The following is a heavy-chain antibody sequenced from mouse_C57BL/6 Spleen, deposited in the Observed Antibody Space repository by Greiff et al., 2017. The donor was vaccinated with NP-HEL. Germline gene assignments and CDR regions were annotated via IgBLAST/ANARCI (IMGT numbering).Heavy chain of an antibody. V-gene: IGHV1-64*01. J-gene: IGHJ2*01. Sequence: VQLQQPGAELVKPGASVKLSCKASGYTFTSYWMHWVQQRPGQGLEWIGMIHPNSGSTNYNEKFKSKATLTVDKSSSPAYMELSSRTSEDSAVYYCYYYWSSDGNDWGQGTTLTVAS. CDR2: IHPNSGST. CDR3: YYYWSSDGND. CDR1: GYTFTSYW. D-gene: IGHD1-1*01.